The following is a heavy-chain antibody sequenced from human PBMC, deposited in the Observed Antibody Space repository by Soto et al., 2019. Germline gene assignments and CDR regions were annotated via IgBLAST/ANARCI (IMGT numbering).Heavy chain of an antibody. CDR1: GFTVRSNY. Sequence: PGGSLRLSCAASGFTVRSNYMSWVRQAPGKGLEWVSVIYSGGSTYYADSVKGRFTISRDNSKNTLYLQMNSPRAEDTAVYYCARGRRGTMVRGATLAGYWFDPWGQGTLVTVSS. V-gene: IGHV3-66*01. J-gene: IGHJ5*02. CDR2: IYSGGST. D-gene: IGHD3-10*01. CDR3: ARGRRGTMVRGATLAGYWFDP.